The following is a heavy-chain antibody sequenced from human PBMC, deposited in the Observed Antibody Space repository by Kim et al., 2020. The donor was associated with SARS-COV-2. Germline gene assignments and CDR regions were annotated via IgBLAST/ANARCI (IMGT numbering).Heavy chain of an antibody. CDR3: ARAGREGYDFWSGSRYYGMDV. J-gene: IGHJ6*02. V-gene: IGHV1-46*01. CDR2: INPSGGST. D-gene: IGHD3-3*01. Sequence: ASVKVSCKASGYTFTSYYMHWVRQAPGQGLEWMGIINPSGGSTSYAQKFQGRVTMTRDTSTSTVYMELSSLRSEDTAVYYCARAGREGYDFWSGSRYYGMDVWGQGTTVTVSS. CDR1: GYTFTSYY.